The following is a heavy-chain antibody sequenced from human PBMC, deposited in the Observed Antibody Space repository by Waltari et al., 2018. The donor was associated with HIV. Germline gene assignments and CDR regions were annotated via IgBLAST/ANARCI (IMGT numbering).Heavy chain of an antibody. D-gene: IGHD6-19*01. Sequence: QLQLVQSGAEVKKPGASVKVSCRTSGYSFNGYYIHWVRQAPGQGLEWMGWINPDTGDTKYARNFQGRVTRTRDTSINTAYMDLSSLRSDDTAVYYCAGDTHWLAYLFDSWGQGTLVTVSS. CDR1: GYSFNGYY. CDR2: INPDTGDT. CDR3: AGDTHWLAYLFDS. J-gene: IGHJ4*02. V-gene: IGHV1-2*02.